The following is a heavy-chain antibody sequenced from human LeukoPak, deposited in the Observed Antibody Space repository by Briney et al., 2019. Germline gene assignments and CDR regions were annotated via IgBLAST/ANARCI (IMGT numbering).Heavy chain of an antibody. CDR2: IYYSGST. D-gene: IGHD4-17*01. J-gene: IGHJ4*02. CDR1: GGSISSYY. V-gene: IGHV4-59*08. CDR3: ARGVGGDYGGDY. Sequence: PSETLSLTCTVSGGSISSYYWSWIRQPPGKGLEWIGYIYYSGSTNYNPSLKSRVTISVDTSKNQFSLKLSSVTAADTAVYYCARGVGGDYGGDYWGQGTLVTVSS.